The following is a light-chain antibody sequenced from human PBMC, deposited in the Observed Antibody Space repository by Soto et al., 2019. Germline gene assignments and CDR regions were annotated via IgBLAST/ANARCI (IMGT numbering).Light chain of an antibody. CDR3: QQYNLDPYT. V-gene: IGKV1-5*01. CDR1: QSVVNW. J-gene: IGKJ2*01. CDR2: DAS. Sequence: DIQMTQSPSTLSASVGDRVIITCRASQSVVNWLAWYQQKPGEAPKLLISDASKLESGVPPRFSGVGSGTDFTLIISSLQPDDSATYYGQQYNLDPYTFGQGTNLEIK.